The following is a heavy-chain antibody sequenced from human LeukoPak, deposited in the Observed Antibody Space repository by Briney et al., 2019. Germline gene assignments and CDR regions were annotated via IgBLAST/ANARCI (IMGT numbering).Heavy chain of an antibody. CDR2: IKQDGSEK. J-gene: IGHJ3*02. D-gene: IGHD3-9*01. Sequence: PGGSLRLSCADSGFTFSSYWMSWVRQAPGKELEWVANIKQDGSEKYYVDSVKGRFTISRDNAKKSLYLQMNGLRAEDTAVYYCARDRSDILTGYNDAFDTWGQGTMVTVSS. V-gene: IGHV3-7*01. CDR3: ARDRSDILTGYNDAFDT. CDR1: GFTFSSYW.